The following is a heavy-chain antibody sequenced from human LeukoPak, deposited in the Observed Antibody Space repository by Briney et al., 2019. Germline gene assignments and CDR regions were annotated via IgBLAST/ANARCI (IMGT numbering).Heavy chain of an antibody. CDR2: IMHDGSDK. Sequence: GGSLRLSCAASGFTFSSFWVTWVRQAPGKGLEWVANIMHDGSDKYYVDSVKGRFAISRDNAKNSLYLQMNSLRVEDTAVYYCARGGLYCSGTSCYKETDYWGQGTLVTISS. D-gene: IGHD2-2*02. CDR1: GFTFSSFW. CDR3: ARGGLYCSGTSCYKETDY. V-gene: IGHV3-7*01. J-gene: IGHJ4*02.